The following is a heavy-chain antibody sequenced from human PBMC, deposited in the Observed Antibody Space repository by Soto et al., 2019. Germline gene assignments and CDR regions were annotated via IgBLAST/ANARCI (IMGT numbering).Heavy chain of an antibody. V-gene: IGHV4-34*01. D-gene: IGHD3-3*01. CDR2: INHSGST. Sequence: SETLSLTCAVYGGSFSCYYWIWIRQPPGKGLEWIGEINHSGSTNYNPSLKSRVTISVDTSKNQFSLKLSSVTAADTAVYYCARRVRFLEWLDDYWGQGTLVTVSS. CDR3: ARRVRFLEWLDDY. J-gene: IGHJ4*02. CDR1: GGSFSCYY.